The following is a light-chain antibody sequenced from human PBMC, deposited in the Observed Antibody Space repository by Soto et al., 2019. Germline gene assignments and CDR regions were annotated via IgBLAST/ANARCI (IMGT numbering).Light chain of an antibody. CDR3: QQYGSSLIT. CDR2: DIS. J-gene: IGKJ5*01. V-gene: IGKV3-20*01. Sequence: EVVLTQSPGTLSLSPGERATLSCRASQSVSSYLAWYQQKPGQAPRLLIHDISRRATGTPDRFSGSGSGTDFTLTISRLEPEDFAMYYCQQYGSSLITFGQGTRLENK. CDR1: QSVSSY.